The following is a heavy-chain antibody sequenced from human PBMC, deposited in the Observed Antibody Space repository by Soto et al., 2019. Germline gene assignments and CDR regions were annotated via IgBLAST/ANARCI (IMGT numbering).Heavy chain of an antibody. V-gene: IGHV1-3*01. J-gene: IGHJ5*02. Sequence: GASGKLSCKASGYTFTCYDIYWVRQAPGQRLEWMGWINAANGDTKYSPKFQGRVTITRDTSASTAYMELSSLRSEDTAVYYCVRRHVSATGIDWFDPWGQGTLVTVSS. D-gene: IGHD6-13*01. CDR2: INAANGDT. CDR3: VRRHVSATGIDWFDP. CDR1: GYTFTCYD.